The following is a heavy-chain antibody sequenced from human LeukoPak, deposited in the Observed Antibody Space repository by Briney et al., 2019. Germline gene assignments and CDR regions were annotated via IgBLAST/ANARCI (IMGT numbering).Heavy chain of an antibody. CDR3: ATGEWEPPTYYFDN. V-gene: IGHV3-21*01. J-gene: IGHJ4*02. Sequence: KTGGSLRLSCAASGVTFSTYTMKWVRRAPGKGLEWVSSISSSSSYIYYADSVKGRFTISRDNARKSLYLQMNSLRAEDTAVYYCATGEWEPPTYYFDNWGQGTLVTVSS. CDR1: GVTFSTYT. CDR2: ISSSSSYI. D-gene: IGHD1-26*01.